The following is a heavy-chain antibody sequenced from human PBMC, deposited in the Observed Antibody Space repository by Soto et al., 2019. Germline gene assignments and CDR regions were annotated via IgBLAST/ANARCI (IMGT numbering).Heavy chain of an antibody. V-gene: IGHV1-18*01. J-gene: IGHJ5*02. CDR3: AMDRVDLWLNWFDP. CDR1: GYTFTSYG. Sequence: ASVKVSCKASGYTFTSYGISWVRQAPGQGLEWMGWISAYNGNTNYAQKLQGRVTMTTDTSTSTAYMELRSLRSDDTAVYYGAMDRVDLWLNWFDPWGHGTRHTVSS. CDR2: ISAYNGNT. D-gene: IGHD5-18*01.